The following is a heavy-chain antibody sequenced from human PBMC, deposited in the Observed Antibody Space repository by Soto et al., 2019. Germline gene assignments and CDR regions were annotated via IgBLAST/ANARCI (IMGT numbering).Heavy chain of an antibody. CDR1: EGTFSSYA. D-gene: IGHD6-19*01. CDR2: IIPIFGTA. CDR3: ARDSSGRCWFDP. J-gene: IGHJ5*02. V-gene: IGHV1-69*13. Sequence: VASGKFACKASEGTFSSYAISWVRQAPGPGLEWMGGIIPIFGTANYAQKFQGRVTITADESTSTAYMELSSLRSEHTAVYYCARDSSGRCWFDPWGQGTLVTVSS.